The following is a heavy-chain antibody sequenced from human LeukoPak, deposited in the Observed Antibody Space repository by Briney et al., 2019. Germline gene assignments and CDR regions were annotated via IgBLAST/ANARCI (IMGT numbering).Heavy chain of an antibody. CDR1: GGSFSGYY. CDR3: ARGILWFAY. CDR2: INHSGST. D-gene: IGHD3-10*01. Sequence: SETLSLTCAVYGGSFSGYYWSWIRQPPGKGLEWIGEINHSGSTNYNPSLKSRVTISLDTSKNQFSLKLSSVAAADTAVYYCARGILWFAYWGQGTLVTASS. J-gene: IGHJ4*02. V-gene: IGHV4-34*01.